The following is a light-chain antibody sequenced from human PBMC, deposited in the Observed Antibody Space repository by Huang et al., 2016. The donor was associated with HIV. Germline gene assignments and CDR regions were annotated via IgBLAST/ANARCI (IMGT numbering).Light chain of an antibody. V-gene: IGKV3-15*01. CDR2: GAS. J-gene: IGKJ3*01. CDR1: QSVSTN. CDR3: QQYNSWPPLFT. Sequence: EVLLTQSPATLSASPGERATLSCRASQSVSTNLDWYQQKPGQAPRLLSYGASTRATGVPARFSGSGSGTEFTLTISSLQCEDSAVYYCQQYNSWPPLFTFGPGTKVDIK.